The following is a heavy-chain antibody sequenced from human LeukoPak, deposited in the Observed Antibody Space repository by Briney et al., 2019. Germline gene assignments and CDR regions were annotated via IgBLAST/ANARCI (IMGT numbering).Heavy chain of an antibody. CDR2: IKEDGSEE. J-gene: IGHJ3*02. Sequence: GGSLRLSCAASGFTFSPYWMSWVRQAPGKGLEWVATIKEDGSEEYYVDSVEGRFPISRDNARKSLYLQMGSLRAEDTAVYYCARLAPYYGTGIIWGQGTVVTVSS. V-gene: IGHV3-7*01. CDR3: ARLAPYYGTGII. CDR1: GFTFSPYW. D-gene: IGHD3-10*01.